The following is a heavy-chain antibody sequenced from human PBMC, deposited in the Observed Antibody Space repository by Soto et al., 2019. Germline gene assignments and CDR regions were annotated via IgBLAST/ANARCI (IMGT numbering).Heavy chain of an antibody. CDR1: GDSMTSPPYY. V-gene: IGHV4-39*01. CDR3: ARHDDWFEP. J-gene: IGHJ5*02. CDR2: VYYSGAT. Sequence: SETLSLTCNVSGDSMTSPPYYWGWIRQPPGKGLEWIGTVYYSGATYYNPSLRGRLTVSADTSKNYFSLRLTSVTAADTAVYYCARHDDWFEPWGQGILVTV.